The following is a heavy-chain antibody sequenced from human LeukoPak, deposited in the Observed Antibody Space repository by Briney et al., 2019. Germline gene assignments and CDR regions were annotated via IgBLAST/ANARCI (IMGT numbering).Heavy chain of an antibody. J-gene: IGHJ4*02. V-gene: IGHV4-4*07. CDR1: GGSISSYY. CDR2: IYTSGST. Sequence: SSETLSLTCTVSGGSISSYYWSWIRQPAGKGLEWIGRIYTSGSTNYNPSLKSRVTMSVDTSKNQFSLKLSSVTAADTAVYYCARGPNKGGDYYFDYWGQGTLVTVSS. CDR3: ARGPNKGGDYYFDY. D-gene: IGHD1-26*01.